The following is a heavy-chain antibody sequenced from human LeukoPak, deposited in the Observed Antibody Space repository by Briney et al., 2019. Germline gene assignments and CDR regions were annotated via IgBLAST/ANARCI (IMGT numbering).Heavy chain of an antibody. CDR3: ATLGGAAAGPFDY. D-gene: IGHD6-13*01. V-gene: IGHV4-39*07. CDR2: INHSGST. CDR1: RGSISSSSYY. Sequence: PSETLSLTCTVSRGSISSSSYYWGWIRQPPGKGLEWIGEINHSGSTNYNPSLKSRVTISVDTSKNQSSLKLSSVTAAGTAVYYCATLGGAAAGPFDYWGQGTLVTVSS. J-gene: IGHJ4*02.